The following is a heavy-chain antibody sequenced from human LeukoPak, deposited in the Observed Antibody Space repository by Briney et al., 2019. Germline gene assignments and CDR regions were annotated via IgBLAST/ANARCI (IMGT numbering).Heavy chain of an antibody. D-gene: IGHD5-24*01. Sequence: SESLSLTCTVFGGSINSGDFYWSWIRQPPGKGLEWIGFIYDGGRTYYNPSLKSRVSISMDTSSNQFSLKLDSVTTADTAVYYCARAGDEDSWGQGTLVTVSS. CDR2: IYDGGRT. CDR3: ARAGDEDS. CDR1: GGSINSGDFY. V-gene: IGHV4-30-4*08. J-gene: IGHJ4*02.